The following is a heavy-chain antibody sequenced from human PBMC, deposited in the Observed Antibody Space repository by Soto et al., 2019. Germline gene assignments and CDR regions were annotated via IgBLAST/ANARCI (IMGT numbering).Heavy chain of an antibody. Sequence: SVKVSCKASGFTFTSSAVQWVRQARGQRLEWIGWIVVGSGNTNYAQKFQERVTITRDMSTSTAYTELSSLRSEDTAVYYFAAVFYSGYDAPDYYYYGMDVWGQGTTVTVSS. V-gene: IGHV1-58*01. J-gene: IGHJ6*02. CDR1: GFTFTSSA. CDR2: IVVGSGNT. D-gene: IGHD5-12*01. CDR3: AAVFYSGYDAPDYYYYGMDV.